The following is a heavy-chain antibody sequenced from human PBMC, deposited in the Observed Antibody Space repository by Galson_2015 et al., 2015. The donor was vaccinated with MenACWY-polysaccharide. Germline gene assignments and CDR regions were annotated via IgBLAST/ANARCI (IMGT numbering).Heavy chain of an antibody. V-gene: IGHV3-23*05. CDR2: ACGNEYGP. J-gene: IGHJ4*01. CDR1: GFTFSNYA. Sequence: SLRLSCAASGFTFSNYAMTWVRQIPGKGLEWVASACGNEYGPFYADSVKGRFAASRDNSRNTLFLQMNNLTPGDTAIYYCARCRAICRVDFLDYWGHASLLTVSS. D-gene: IGHD2-15*01. CDR3: ARCRAICRVDFLDY.